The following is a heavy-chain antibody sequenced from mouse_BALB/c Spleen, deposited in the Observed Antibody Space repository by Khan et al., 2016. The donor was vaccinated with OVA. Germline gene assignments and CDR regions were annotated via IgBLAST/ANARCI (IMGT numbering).Heavy chain of an antibody. CDR1: GFDFSRYW. J-gene: IGHJ4*01. CDR2: INPGSSTI. Sequence: EVELVESGGGLVQPGGSLNLSCAASGFDFSRYWMSWARQAPGKGQEWIGEINPGSSTINYTPSLKDKFIISRDNAKNTLYLQMSKVRSEDTALYYCARGGPYYAMDYWGQGTSVTVSS. CDR3: ARGGPYYAMDY. V-gene: IGHV4-2*02.